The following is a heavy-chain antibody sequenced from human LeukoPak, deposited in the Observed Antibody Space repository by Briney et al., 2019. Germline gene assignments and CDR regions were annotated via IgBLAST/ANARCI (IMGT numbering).Heavy chain of an antibody. D-gene: IGHD3-10*01. CDR1: GFTFSRHP. V-gene: IGHV3-30*01. J-gene: IGHJ4*02. Sequence: GSLRLSCAASGFTFSRHPMHWVRQAPGKGLEWVAVISFDGSHKYYADSVTGRFTISRDNSKNTLYLQMDSLRTDDTAMYYCARDFGITWAQYYFDYWGQGTLVTVSS. CDR2: ISFDGSHK. CDR3: ARDFGITWAQYYFDY.